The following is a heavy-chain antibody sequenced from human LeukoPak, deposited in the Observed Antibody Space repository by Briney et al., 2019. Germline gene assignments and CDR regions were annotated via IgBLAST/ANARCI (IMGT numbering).Heavy chain of an antibody. CDR1: GFTFSSYG. J-gene: IGHJ4*02. CDR2: ISYDGSNK. V-gene: IGHV3-30*18. Sequence: PGGSLRLSCAASGFTFSSYGMHWVRQAPGKGLEWVAVISYDGSNKYYADSVKGRFTISRDNSKNTLYLQMNSLRAEDTAVYYCAKGYYGSGVDYFDYWGQGTLVTVSS. D-gene: IGHD3-10*01. CDR3: AKGYYGSGVDYFDY.